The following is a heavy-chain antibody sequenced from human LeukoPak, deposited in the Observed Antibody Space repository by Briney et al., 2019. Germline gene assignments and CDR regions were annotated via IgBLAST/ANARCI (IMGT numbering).Heavy chain of an antibody. CDR2: IIPILGIA. D-gene: IGHD3-9*01. J-gene: IGHJ5*02. V-gene: IGHV1-69*04. Sequence: SVKVSCKASRGTFTSYAISWVRQAPGQGLEWMGRIIPILGIANYAQKFQGRVTITADKSTSTAYMELSSLRSEDTAVYYCARSADYDILTGYSWGQGTLVTVSS. CDR1: RGTFTSYA. CDR3: ARSADYDILTGYS.